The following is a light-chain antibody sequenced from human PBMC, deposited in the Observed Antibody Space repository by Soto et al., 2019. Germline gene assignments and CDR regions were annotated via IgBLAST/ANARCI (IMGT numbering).Light chain of an antibody. Sequence: QSALTQPASVSGSPGQSITISCTGTSSDVGGYNYVSWYQQHPGKAPKLMIYDVSNRPSGVSPRFSGSKSDNTASLTISGLQAEDEADYYCSSYTSSSTLVFGTGTKVTVL. J-gene: IGLJ1*01. CDR1: SSDVGGYNY. V-gene: IGLV2-14*01. CDR3: SSYTSSSTLV. CDR2: DVS.